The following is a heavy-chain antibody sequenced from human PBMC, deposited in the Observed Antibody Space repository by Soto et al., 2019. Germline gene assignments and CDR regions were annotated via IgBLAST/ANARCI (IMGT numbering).Heavy chain of an antibody. Sequence: GSLRLSCAASGFTFSSYAMSWVRQAPGKGLEWVSAISGSGGSTYYADSVKGRFTISRDNSKNTLYLQMNSLRAEDTAVYYCATDPTYNWNYYYYYGMDVWGQGTTVTVSS. D-gene: IGHD1-20*01. CDR2: ISGSGGST. CDR1: GFTFSSYA. J-gene: IGHJ6*02. CDR3: ATDPTYNWNYYYYYGMDV. V-gene: IGHV3-23*01.